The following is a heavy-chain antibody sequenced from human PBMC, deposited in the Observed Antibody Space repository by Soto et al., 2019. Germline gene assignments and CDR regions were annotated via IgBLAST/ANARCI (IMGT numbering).Heavy chain of an antibody. Sequence: SETLSLTCTVSGDSISSSNSHWGWARQPPGKGLEYIGSVYYGGAIFYSGNIYYNPSLKSRVTISVDTSKNQFSLRLSSVTAADTGVYYCVRYDRINMKPYSPEGFHIWGQGTMVTVSS. J-gene: IGHJ3*02. CDR1: GDSISSSNSH. CDR2: VYYGGAIFYSGNI. CDR3: VRYDRINMKPYSPEGFHI. V-gene: IGHV4-39*01. D-gene: IGHD3-3*02.